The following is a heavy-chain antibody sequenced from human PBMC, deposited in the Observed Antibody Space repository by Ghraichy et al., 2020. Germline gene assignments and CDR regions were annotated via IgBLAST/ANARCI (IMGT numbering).Heavy chain of an antibody. Sequence: SQTLSLTCADYGGSFSGYYWSWIRQPPGKGLEWIGEINHSGSTNYNPSLKSRVTISVDTSKNQFSLKLSSVTAADTAVYYCAGTDFWSGYYLGAYFDYWGQGTLVTVSS. CDR1: GGSFSGYY. CDR3: AGTDFWSGYYLGAYFDY. V-gene: IGHV4-34*01. CDR2: INHSGST. J-gene: IGHJ4*02. D-gene: IGHD3-3*01.